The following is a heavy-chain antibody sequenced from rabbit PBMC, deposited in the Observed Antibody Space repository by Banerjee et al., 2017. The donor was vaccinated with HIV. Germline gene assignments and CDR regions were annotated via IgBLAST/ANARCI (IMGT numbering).Heavy chain of an antibody. Sequence: QSLEESGGDLVRPGASLTLTCTASGIDFSVGYDMCWVRQAPGKGLELIACIYPGIGTDYASWVNGRFTISSDNAQNTVDLKMTSLTAADTATYFCARDLAGVIGWNFGLWGPGTLVTVS. J-gene: IGHJ4*01. CDR1: GIDFSVGYD. V-gene: IGHV1S43*01. CDR2: IYPGIGT. CDR3: ARDLAGVIGWNFGL. D-gene: IGHD4-1*01.